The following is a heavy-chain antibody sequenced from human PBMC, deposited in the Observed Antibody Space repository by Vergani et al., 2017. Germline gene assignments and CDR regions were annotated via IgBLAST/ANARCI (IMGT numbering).Heavy chain of an antibody. V-gene: IGHV3-23*01. CDR1: GFTFSSYA. D-gene: IGHD6-19*01. Sequence: EVQLLESGGGLVQPGGSLRLSCAASGFTFSSYAMSWVRQAPGKGLEWVSSISGSGGSTYYADTVKGRFTISRDNSKNTLYLQMNSLRAEDTAVYYCAKDKHILLAGSDYWGQGTLVTVSS. CDR2: ISGSGGST. CDR3: AKDKHILLAGSDY. J-gene: IGHJ4*02.